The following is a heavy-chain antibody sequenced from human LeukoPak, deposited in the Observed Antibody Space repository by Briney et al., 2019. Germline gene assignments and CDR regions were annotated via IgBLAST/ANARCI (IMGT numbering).Heavy chain of an antibody. CDR2: INPNSGGA. V-gene: IGHV1-2*02. CDR3: ARVPIRRHYVSTGYYYEDP. Sequence: GASVKVSCKASGYTFTGYYMHWVRQAPGQGLEWMGWINPNSGGANYAQKFQGRVTMTRDTSISTAYMELSRLRSDDTAVYYCARVPIRRHYVSTGYYYEDPWGQGTLVTVSS. D-gene: IGHD3-22*01. J-gene: IGHJ5*02. CDR1: GYTFTGYY.